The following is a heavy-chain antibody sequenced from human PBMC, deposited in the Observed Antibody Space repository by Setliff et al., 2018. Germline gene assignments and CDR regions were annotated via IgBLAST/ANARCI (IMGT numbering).Heavy chain of an antibody. Sequence: SETLSLTCTVSGGSIRSGNDLWSWLRQSPGKGLEWIAYISAYTGRAYYNPSXQSRAAXXXDTXXXXXXXXXXXXXXXXXXVYYCAREVIDPVSSDALEIWGQGRMVTVSS. CDR2: ISAYTGRA. V-gene: IGHV4-30-4*02. CDR3: AREVIDPVSSDALEI. J-gene: IGHJ3*02. CDR1: GGSIRSGNDL. D-gene: IGHD2-21*01.